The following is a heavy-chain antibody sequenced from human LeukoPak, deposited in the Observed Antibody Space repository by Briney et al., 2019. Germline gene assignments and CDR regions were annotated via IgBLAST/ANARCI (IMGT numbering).Heavy chain of an antibody. CDR2: ISSGGTT. V-gene: IGHV3-66*01. CDR1: GFTVSSNY. J-gene: IGHJ6*02. D-gene: IGHD3-10*01. CDR3: ARDPSPVYYASGSSKYSYYGMDV. Sequence: GGSLRRSCSASGFTVSSNYMNWVRQAPGKGLEWVSLISSGGTTYYTDSVKGRFTISRDNSKSTLYLQMNSLRAEDTGVYYCARDPSPVYYASGSSKYSYYGMDVWGQGTTVTVSS.